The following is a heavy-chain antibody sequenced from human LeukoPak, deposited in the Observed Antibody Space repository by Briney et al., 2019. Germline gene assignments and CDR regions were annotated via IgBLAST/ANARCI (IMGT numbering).Heavy chain of an antibody. Sequence: ASVKVSCKVSGYTLTELSMHWVRQAPGKGREWMGGFDPEAGETIYAQRFEGRVTMTEDTSTDTAYMELSSLRSEDTAVYYCATVGDSSGYYEVYFDYWGQGTLVTVSS. CDR3: ATVGDSSGYYEVYFDY. J-gene: IGHJ4*02. CDR1: GYTLTELS. CDR2: FDPEAGET. V-gene: IGHV1-24*01. D-gene: IGHD3-22*01.